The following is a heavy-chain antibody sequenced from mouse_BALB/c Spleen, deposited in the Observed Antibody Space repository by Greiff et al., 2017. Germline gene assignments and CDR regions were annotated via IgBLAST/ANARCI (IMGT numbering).Heavy chain of an antibody. CDR2: ISDGGSYT. Sequence: EVQGVESGGGLVKPGGSLKLSCAASGFTFSDYYMYWVRQTPEKRLEWVATISDGGSYTYYPDSVMGRFTISRDNAKNNLYLQMSSLKSEDTAMYYCARDRAYYRYVYAMDYWGQGTSVTVSS. CDR3: ARDRAYYRYVYAMDY. CDR1: GFTFSDYY. D-gene: IGHD2-14*01. V-gene: IGHV5-4*02. J-gene: IGHJ4*01.